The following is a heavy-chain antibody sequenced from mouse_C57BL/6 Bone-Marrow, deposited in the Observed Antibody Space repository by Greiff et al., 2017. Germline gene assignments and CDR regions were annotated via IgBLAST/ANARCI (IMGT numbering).Heavy chain of an antibody. CDR3: TGGRLRGVSD. V-gene: IGHV14-4*01. Sequence: VQLQQSGAELVRPGASVKLSCTASGFNIKDDYMHWVKQRPEQGLEWIGWIDPENGDTEYASKFQGKATITADTSSNTAYLQLSSLTSEDTAVYYCTGGRLRGVSDWGKGTTLTVSS. CDR2: IDPENGDT. D-gene: IGHD1-2*01. CDR1: GFNIKDDY. J-gene: IGHJ2*01.